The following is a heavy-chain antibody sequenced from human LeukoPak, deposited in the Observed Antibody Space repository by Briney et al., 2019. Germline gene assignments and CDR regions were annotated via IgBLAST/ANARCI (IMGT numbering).Heavy chain of an antibody. D-gene: IGHD2-2*01. V-gene: IGHV3-21*01. Sequence: GGSLRLSCAASGFTFSSYSMNWVRQAPGKGLEWVSSISSSSSYIYYADSVKGRFTISRDNAKNSLYLQMNSLRAEDTAVYYCARTSETSPWAFDIWGQGTMVTVSS. CDR2: ISSSSSYI. CDR3: ARTSETSPWAFDI. J-gene: IGHJ3*02. CDR1: GFTFSSYS.